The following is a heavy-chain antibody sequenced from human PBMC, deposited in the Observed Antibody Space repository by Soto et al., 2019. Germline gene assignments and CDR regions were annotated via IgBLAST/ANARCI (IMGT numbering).Heavy chain of an antibody. CDR3: ARDNNWSYDS. V-gene: IGHV3-74*03. J-gene: IGHJ4*02. D-gene: IGHD1-1*01. CDR1: GFTFSSSW. Sequence: WGSLRLSCAASGFTFSSSWMHWVRQAPGEGLVWVSYIKPDGSRTKDADSVKGRFTISRDNARNTLYLRMNSLRAEDTAVYYCARDNNWSYDSWGRGTLVTVSS. CDR2: IKPDGSRT.